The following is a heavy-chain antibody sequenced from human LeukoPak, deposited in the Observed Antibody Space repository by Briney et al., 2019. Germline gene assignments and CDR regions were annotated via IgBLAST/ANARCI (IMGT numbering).Heavy chain of an antibody. Sequence: SVKVSCKASGYTFTSYGISWVRQAPGQGLEWMGGIIPIFGTANYAQKYQGRVTITTDESTSTAYMELSSLRSEDTAVYYCARSWQQLAGPFDYWGQGTLVTVSS. CDR2: IIPIFGTA. V-gene: IGHV1-69*05. CDR1: GYTFTSYG. CDR3: ARSWQQLAGPFDY. J-gene: IGHJ4*02. D-gene: IGHD6-13*01.